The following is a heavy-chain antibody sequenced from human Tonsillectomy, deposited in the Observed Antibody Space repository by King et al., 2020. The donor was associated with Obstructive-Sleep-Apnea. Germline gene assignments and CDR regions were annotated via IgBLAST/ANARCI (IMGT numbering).Heavy chain of an antibody. V-gene: IGHV4-4*02. CDR3: ARNFWSGYLQT. CDR1: GTSIGTSNW. J-gene: IGHJ5*02. D-gene: IGHD3-3*01. CDR2: VYHSGSA. Sequence: QLQESGPGLVKPSGTLSLTCAVSGTSIGTSNWWSWVRQSPGKAPEWIGEVYHSGSATYNPSLKSRVTISVDESKNYFSLKLSSVTAADTAVYYCARNFWSGYLQTWGQGILVTVSS.